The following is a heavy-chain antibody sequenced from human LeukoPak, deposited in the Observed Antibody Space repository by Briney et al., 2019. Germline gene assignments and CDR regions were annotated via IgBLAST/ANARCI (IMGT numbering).Heavy chain of an antibody. D-gene: IGHD6-13*01. Sequence: GGSLGLSCAASGFTFSSYAMHWVRQAPGKGLEWVAVISHDGSNKYYADSVKGRFTISRDNSKNTLYLQMNSLRAEDTAVYYCARDRIRIAAAGTGYFQHWGQGTLVTVSS. J-gene: IGHJ1*01. V-gene: IGHV3-30-3*01. CDR3: ARDRIRIAAAGTGYFQH. CDR1: GFTFSSYA. CDR2: ISHDGSNK.